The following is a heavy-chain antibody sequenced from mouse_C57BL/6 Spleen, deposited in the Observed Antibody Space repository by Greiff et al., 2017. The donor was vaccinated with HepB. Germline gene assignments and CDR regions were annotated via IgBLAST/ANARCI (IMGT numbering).Heavy chain of an antibody. Sequence: VQLQQPGAELVRPGSSVKLSCKASGYTFTSYWMHWVKQRPIQGLEWIGNIDPSDSETHYNQKFKDKATLTVDKSSSTAYMQLSSLTSEDSAVYYCAREGVYYYGSSHGYFDVWGTGTTVTVSS. CDR3: AREGVYYYGSSHGYFDV. CDR2: IDPSDSET. D-gene: IGHD1-1*01. V-gene: IGHV1-52*01. CDR1: GYTFTSYW. J-gene: IGHJ1*03.